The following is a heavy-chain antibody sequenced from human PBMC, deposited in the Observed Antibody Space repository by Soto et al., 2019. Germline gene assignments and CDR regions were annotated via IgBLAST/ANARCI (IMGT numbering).Heavy chain of an antibody. J-gene: IGHJ6*02. V-gene: IGHV4-34*01. CDR1: GGSFSGYY. CDR2: INHSGST. D-gene: IGHD1-26*01. CDR3: VIREVRWDYYYYGMDV. Sequence: SETLSLTCAVYGGSFSGYYWSWIRRPPGKGLEWIGEINHSGSTNYNPSLKSRVTISVDTSKNQFSLKLSSVTAADTAVYYCVIREVRWDYYYYGMDVWGQGTTVTVSS.